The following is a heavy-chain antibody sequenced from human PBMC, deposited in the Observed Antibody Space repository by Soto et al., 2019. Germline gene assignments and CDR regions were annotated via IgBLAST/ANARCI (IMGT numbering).Heavy chain of an antibody. CDR3: ARDEQENYYYYGMDV. Sequence: SETLSLTCTVSGGSISSGDYYWSWIRQPPGKGLEWIGYIYYSGSTYYNPSLKSRVTISVDTSKNQFSLKLSSVTAADTAVYYCARDEQENYYYYGMDVWGLGTTVTVSS. V-gene: IGHV4-30-4*01. CDR1: GGSISSGDYY. J-gene: IGHJ6*02. CDR2: IYYSGST.